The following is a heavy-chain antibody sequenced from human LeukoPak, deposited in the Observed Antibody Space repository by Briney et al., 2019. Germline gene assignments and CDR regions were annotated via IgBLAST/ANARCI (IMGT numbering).Heavy chain of an antibody. J-gene: IGHJ4*02. D-gene: IGHD3-10*01. CDR2: IHPADSDT. CDR1: GYSFPIYW. V-gene: IGHV5-51*01. Sequence: GESLKISCKASGYSFPIYWIAWVRQMPGKGLEWMGIIHPADSDTRYSPSFQGQVTISVDKSISTAYLQWSSLKASDTAMYFCARKMRYASGDYWGQGTLVTVSS. CDR3: ARKMRYASGDY.